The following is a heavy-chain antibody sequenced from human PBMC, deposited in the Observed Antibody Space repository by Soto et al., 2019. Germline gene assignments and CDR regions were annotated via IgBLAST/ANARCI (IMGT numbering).Heavy chain of an antibody. V-gene: IGHV1-3*01. CDR3: ARELGGSYYFPTGP. CDR1: GDTSTNCL. D-gene: IGHD1-26*01. CDR2: INAGNGNT. J-gene: IGHJ5*02. Sequence: ASVKGSCKASGDTSTNCLMSWVRQAPGQRLEWMGWINAGNGNTKYSQKFQGRVTITADESTSTAYMELSSLRSEDTAVYYCARELGGSYYFPTGPWGQGTLVTVSS.